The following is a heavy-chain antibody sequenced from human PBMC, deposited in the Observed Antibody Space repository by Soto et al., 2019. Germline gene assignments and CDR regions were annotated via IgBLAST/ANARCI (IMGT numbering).Heavy chain of an antibody. V-gene: IGHV5-51*01. D-gene: IGHD2-2*01. CDR3: GKHEGYCSRTTCSSVDR. CDR2: IYPGDSET. CDR1: GFTFTNYW. J-gene: IGHJ5*02. Sequence: PGESLKISCRGSGFTFTNYWIAWLRQMPGKGLEWMGIIYPGDSETSYSPSFRGQVIISADKSINTAYLQWSSLKASDTAMYYCGKHEGYCSRTTCSSVDRWGQGTLVTVSS.